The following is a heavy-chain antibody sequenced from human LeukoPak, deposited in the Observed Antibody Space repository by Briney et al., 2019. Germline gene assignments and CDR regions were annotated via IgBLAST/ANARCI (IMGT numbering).Heavy chain of an antibody. V-gene: IGHV3-53*01. Sequence: GGSLRLSCAASGIAVNSNYMSWVRKAPGKGLEWVSVIYDDGNTYYADSVRGRFTISRDISKNTVSLQMDSLRAEDTAVYYCARMFGYCTSIGCFPGIVSKKFDSWGQGTVVTVSS. CDR2: IYDDGNT. CDR3: ARMFGYCTSIGCFPGIVSKKFDS. D-gene: IGHD2-2*03. CDR1: GIAVNSNY. J-gene: IGHJ5*01.